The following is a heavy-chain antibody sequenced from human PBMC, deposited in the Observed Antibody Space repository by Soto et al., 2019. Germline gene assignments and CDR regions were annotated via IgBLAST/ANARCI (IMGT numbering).Heavy chain of an antibody. V-gene: IGHV4-59*08. CDR1: GGSISSYY. D-gene: IGHD2-15*01. CDR2: IYYSGST. Sequence: PSETLSLTCTVSGGSISSYYWSWIRQPPGKGLEWIGYIYYSGSTSYSPSLKSRVTISLDTSKNQFSLKLSSVTAADTAVYYCARQREYCSGGSCYSRWFDPWGQGTLVTVSS. CDR3: ARQREYCSGGSCYSRWFDP. J-gene: IGHJ5*02.